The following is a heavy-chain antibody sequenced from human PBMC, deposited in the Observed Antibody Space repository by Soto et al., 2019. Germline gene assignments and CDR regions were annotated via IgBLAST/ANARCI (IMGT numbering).Heavy chain of an antibody. J-gene: IGHJ5*02. CDR3: AHRLPDSFGVVIGNWFDP. V-gene: IGHV2-5*02. D-gene: IGHD3-3*01. CDR2: IYWDDDK. Sequence: SGPTLVNPPQTLTLTCTFSGFSLSTSGVGVGWIRQPPGKALEWLALIYWDDDKRYSPSLKSRLTITKDTSKNQVVLTMTNMDPVDTATYYCAHRLPDSFGVVIGNWFDPWGQGTLVTVSS. CDR1: GFSLSTSGVG.